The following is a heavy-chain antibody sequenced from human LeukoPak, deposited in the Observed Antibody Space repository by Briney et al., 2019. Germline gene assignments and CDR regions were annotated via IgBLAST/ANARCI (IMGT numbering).Heavy chain of an antibody. CDR1: GYTFTSYG. Sequence: ASVKVSCKASGYTFTSYGISWVRQAPGQGLEWMGWISAYNGNTNYAQKLQGRVTMTTDTSTSTAYMELRSLRSDDTAVYYCARGIYGSGSYPRPEYFQHWGQGTLVTVSS. CDR3: ARGIYGSGSYPRPEYFQH. CDR2: ISAYNGNT. V-gene: IGHV1-18*01. D-gene: IGHD3-10*01. J-gene: IGHJ1*01.